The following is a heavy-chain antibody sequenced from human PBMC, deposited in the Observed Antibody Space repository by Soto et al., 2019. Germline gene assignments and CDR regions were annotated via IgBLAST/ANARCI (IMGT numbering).Heavy chain of an antibody. CDR2: IWYDGSNK. D-gene: IGHD4-4*01. CDR1: GFTFSSYG. CDR3: ARGMGGMTTVTTPTGSRFDP. Sequence: GGSLRLSCAASGFTFSSYGMHWVRQAPGKGLEWVAVIWYDGSNKYYADSVKGRFTISRDNSKNTLYLQMNSLRAADTAVYYCARGMGGMTTVTTPTGSRFDPWGQGTLVTVSS. J-gene: IGHJ5*02. V-gene: IGHV3-33*01.